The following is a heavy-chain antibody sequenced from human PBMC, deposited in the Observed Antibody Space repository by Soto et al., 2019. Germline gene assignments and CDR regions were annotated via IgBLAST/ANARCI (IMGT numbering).Heavy chain of an antibody. CDR2: INSDGSST. V-gene: IGHV3-74*01. CDR3: ARDQVTVYSSSLDYYYYYMDV. D-gene: IGHD6-6*01. Sequence: GGAQRLSCAACVFTFSSYWMHWVRQAPGKGLVWVSRINSDGSSTSYAGSVKGRFTISRDNAKNTLYLQVNSLRAEDTAVYYCARDQVTVYSSSLDYYYYYMDVWGKGTTVTVSS. CDR1: VFTFSSYW. J-gene: IGHJ6*03.